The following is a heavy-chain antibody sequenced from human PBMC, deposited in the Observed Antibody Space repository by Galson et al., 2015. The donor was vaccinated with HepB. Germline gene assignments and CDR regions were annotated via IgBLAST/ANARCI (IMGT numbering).Heavy chain of an antibody. CDR2: IHPNSGGT. Sequence: SVKVSCKASGYTFTAYYMHWVRQAPGQGLEWMGRIHPNSGGTNYAQNFQGSVTMTRDTSTNTVFMELKKLRSDDTAVYYCARGTTTGTSLPPFGPWGQGTLVTVSS. J-gene: IGHJ5*02. V-gene: IGHV1-2*06. D-gene: IGHD2-2*01. CDR1: GYTFTAYY. CDR3: ARGTTTGTSLPPFGP.